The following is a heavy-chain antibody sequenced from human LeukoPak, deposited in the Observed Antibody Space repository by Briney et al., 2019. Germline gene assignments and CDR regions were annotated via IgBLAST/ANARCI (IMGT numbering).Heavy chain of an antibody. CDR1: GYIFTNFW. V-gene: IGHV5-51*01. CDR2: IYAGDSDT. D-gene: IGHD3/OR15-3a*01. CDR3: ARLDSIRKVLTSHLNCYYYPMDA. Sequence: GESLKISCKGSGYIFTNFWIGWVRQMPDKGLGWMGMIYAGDSDTTYSPSFQGRVTISVDTSTSTAYLQWGSLRASDTAIYYCARLDSIRKVLTSHLNCYYYPMDAWGTGTTVTVSS. J-gene: IGHJ6*03.